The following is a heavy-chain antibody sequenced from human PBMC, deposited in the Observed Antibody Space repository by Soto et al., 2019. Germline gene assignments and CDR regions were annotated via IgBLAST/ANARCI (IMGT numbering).Heavy chain of an antibody. D-gene: IGHD3-22*01. CDR3: ARDRYSYDSRAYQGVDWYFDL. Sequence: PGGSLRLSCAASGFTFNNYGMHWVRQAPGKGLERVAVIWYDGSHESYADSVKGRFTISRDNSKNTLYLQMNSLRAEDTAVYYCARDRYSYDSRAYQGVDWYFDLWGRGTLVTVSS. V-gene: IGHV3-33*01. CDR2: IWYDGSHE. CDR1: GFTFNNYG. J-gene: IGHJ2*01.